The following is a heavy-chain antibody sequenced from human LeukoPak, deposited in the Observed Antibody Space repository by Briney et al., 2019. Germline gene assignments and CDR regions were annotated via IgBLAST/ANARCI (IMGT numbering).Heavy chain of an antibody. V-gene: IGHV3-21*01. CDR1: GFTFSSYS. CDR2: ISSSSSYI. CDR3: ARERPQLVTDPYYYYGMDV. J-gene: IGHJ6*02. Sequence: GGSLRLSCAASGFTFSSYSMNWVRQAPGKGLEWVSSISSSSSYIYYADSVKGRFTISRDNAKNSLYLQMNSLRAEDTAVYYCARERPQLVTDPYYYYGMDVWGQGTTVTVSS. D-gene: IGHD6-13*01.